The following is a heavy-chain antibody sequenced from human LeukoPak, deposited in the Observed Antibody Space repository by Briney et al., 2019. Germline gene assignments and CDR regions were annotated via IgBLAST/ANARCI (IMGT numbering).Heavy chain of an antibody. J-gene: IGHJ4*02. Sequence: GGSMRLSWAASGFSFSSHSMSWVRQAPGEGLEWVSYISGSSTTIDYADSAKGRFIISRDNAKKSLYLQMNNLRAEDTAVYYCARDQDWAFDYWGQGILVTVSS. CDR1: GFSFSSHS. V-gene: IGHV3-48*01. CDR2: ISGSSTTI. CDR3: ARDQDWAFDY. D-gene: IGHD3/OR15-3a*01.